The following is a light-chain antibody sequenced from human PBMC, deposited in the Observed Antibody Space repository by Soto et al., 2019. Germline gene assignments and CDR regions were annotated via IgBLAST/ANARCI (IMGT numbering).Light chain of an antibody. J-gene: IGLJ1*01. Sequence: QSALTQPASVSGSPGQSIPISCTGTSSDTAGYNYVSWYQQHPGKAPKLMIYEVSNRPSGVSNRFSGSQSGNTASLTISGLQAEDEANYYCSSYTTSNTPLYVFGTGTKVTVL. V-gene: IGLV2-14*01. CDR1: SSDTAGYNY. CDR2: EVS. CDR3: SSYTTSNTPLYV.